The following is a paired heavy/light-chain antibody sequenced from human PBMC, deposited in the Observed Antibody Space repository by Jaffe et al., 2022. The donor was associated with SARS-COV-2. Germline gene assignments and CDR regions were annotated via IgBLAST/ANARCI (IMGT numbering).Heavy chain of an antibody. CDR3: ARETTVQSQSIFDF. D-gene: IGHD6-6*01. CDR1: GFTFSDYV. CDR2: IWDDGSGK. J-gene: IGHJ4*02. Sequence: QVQLVESGGGVVQPGRSLRLACVASGFTFSDYVMHWVRQAPGKGLEWVAVIWDDGSGKYYGDSVRGRFTISRDNSKNTLYLHMNSLGGEDAAVYYCARETTVQSQSIFDFWGRGTLVTVSS. V-gene: IGHV3-33*01.
Light chain of an antibody. CDR3: QQANSFPYT. CDR2: VAS. V-gene: IGKV1-12*01. CDR1: HEISSW. J-gene: IGKJ2*01. Sequence: DIQMTQSPSSVSASVGDSVTITCRASHEISSWVAWYQQKPGRAPKLLIYVASSLHSGVPSRFSGSGSGTDFTLTINSLQPEDFATYYCQQANSFPYTFGQGTKLEIK.